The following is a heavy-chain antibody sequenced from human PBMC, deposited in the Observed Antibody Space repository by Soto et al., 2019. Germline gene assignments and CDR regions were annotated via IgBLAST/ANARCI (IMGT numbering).Heavy chain of an antibody. Sequence: QVQLQQSGPGLVKPSQTLSLTCAISGDSVSTNSGAWNWIRQSPSRGLEWLGRTYYRSKWYFQYAASVKSLITINPDTSKNQISLQLNSVTPEDTALYYCVRDGCSPTTCYGGRMNAFDIWGQGTVVTVSS. J-gene: IGHJ3*02. CDR2: TYYRSKWYF. D-gene: IGHD2-2*01. CDR3: VRDGCSPTTCYGGRMNAFDI. CDR1: GDSVSTNSGA. V-gene: IGHV6-1*01.